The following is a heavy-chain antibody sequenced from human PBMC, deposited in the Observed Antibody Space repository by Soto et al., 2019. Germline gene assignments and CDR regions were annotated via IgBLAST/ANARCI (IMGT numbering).Heavy chain of an antibody. CDR2: ISAYNGNT. V-gene: IGHV1-18*01. Sequence: QVQLVQSGAEVKKPGASVKVSCKASGYTFTNFGISWVRQAPGQGLEWMGWISAYNGNTNYAQNFQGRVTMTTDTPASTAYMASRSLRFDDSAVYYCGRGGAPIDCWGQRTLVTVSS. J-gene: IGHJ4*02. CDR3: GRGGAPIDC. CDR1: GYTFTNFG. D-gene: IGHD3-16*01.